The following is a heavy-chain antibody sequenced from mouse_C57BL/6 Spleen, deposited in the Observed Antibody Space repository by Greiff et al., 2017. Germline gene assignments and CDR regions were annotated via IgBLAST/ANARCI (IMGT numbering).Heavy chain of an antibody. CDR1: GYTFTSYW. Sequence: EVQLLQSGTVLARPGASVKMSCKTSGYTFTSYWMHWVKQRPGQGLEWIGAIYPGNSDTSYTQKIKGKAKLTAVTSASTAYMELDSLTKEDSADYYSTRSTSILRLEYFDVRGTGTTVTVSS. D-gene: IGHD1-1*01. V-gene: IGHV1-5*01. J-gene: IGHJ1*03. CDR2: IYPGNSDT. CDR3: TRSTSILRLEYFDV.